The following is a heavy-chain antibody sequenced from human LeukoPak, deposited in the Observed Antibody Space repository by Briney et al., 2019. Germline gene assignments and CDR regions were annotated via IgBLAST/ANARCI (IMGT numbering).Heavy chain of an antibody. CDR2: IWYDGSNK. CDR3: ARASYSSGWYYFDY. J-gene: IGHJ4*02. V-gene: IGHV3-33*01. Sequence: GGSLRLSCAASGFTFSSYGMHWVRQAPGKGLEWVAVIWYDGSNKYYADSVKGPFTISRDNSKNTLYLQMNSLRAEDTAVYYCARASYSSGWYYFDYWGQGTLVTVSS. CDR1: GFTFSSYG. D-gene: IGHD6-19*01.